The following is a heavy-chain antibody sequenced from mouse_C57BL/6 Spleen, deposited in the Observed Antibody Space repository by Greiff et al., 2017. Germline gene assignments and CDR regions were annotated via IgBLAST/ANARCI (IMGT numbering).Heavy chain of an antibody. Sequence: VQLQQSGPELVKPGASVKISCKASGYAFSSSWMNWVKQRPGKGLEWIGRIYPGDGDTNYIGKFKGKATLTADKSSSTAYMQLSSLTSEDSAVYFCARDYYAMDYWGQGTSVTVSS. CDR3: ARDYYAMDY. CDR1: GYAFSSSW. V-gene: IGHV1-82*01. CDR2: IYPGDGDT. J-gene: IGHJ4*01.